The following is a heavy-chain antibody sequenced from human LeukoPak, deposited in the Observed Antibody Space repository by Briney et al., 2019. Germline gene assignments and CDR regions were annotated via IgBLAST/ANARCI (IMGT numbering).Heavy chain of an antibody. J-gene: IGHJ4*02. CDR2: FNANSGGT. D-gene: IGHD5-12*01. V-gene: IGHV1-2*02. Sequence: AAVKVTRKASAYTFTAYYIHWVRPPPGQGLEWMGWFNANSGGTDYAQKFQGRVTMTRDTSLTTAYMELGRLKSDDTAVYYCARDCGYDSQRMNYFDYWGQGTLVTVSS. CDR1: AYTFTAYY. CDR3: ARDCGYDSQRMNYFDY.